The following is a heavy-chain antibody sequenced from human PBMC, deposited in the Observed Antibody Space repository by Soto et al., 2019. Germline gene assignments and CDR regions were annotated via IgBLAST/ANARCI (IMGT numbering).Heavy chain of an antibody. J-gene: IGHJ6*02. CDR3: ARGQSSGWDYYYGMDV. CDR1: GGSISSSNW. V-gene: IGHV4-4*02. D-gene: IGHD6-19*01. CDR2: IYHSGST. Sequence: SETLSLTCAVSGGSISSSNWWSWVRQPPGKGLEWIGEIYHSGSTNYNPSLKSRVTISVDKSKNQFSLKLSSVTAADTAVYYCARGQSSGWDYYYGMDVWGQGTTVTVSS.